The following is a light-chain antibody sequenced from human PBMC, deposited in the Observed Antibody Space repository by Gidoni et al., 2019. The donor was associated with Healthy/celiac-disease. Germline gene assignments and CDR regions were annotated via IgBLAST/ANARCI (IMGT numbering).Light chain of an antibody. CDR1: QSVSSSY. V-gene: IGKV3-20*01. Sequence: EIVLTQSPGTLSLSPGERATLSCRASQSVSSSYLAWYQQKPGQAPRLLIYGASSRATGIPDRFSSSGSGTDFTLTISRLEPEDFAVYYCQQYGSSYTFGQGTKVEIK. CDR3: QQYGSSYT. J-gene: IGKJ1*01. CDR2: GAS.